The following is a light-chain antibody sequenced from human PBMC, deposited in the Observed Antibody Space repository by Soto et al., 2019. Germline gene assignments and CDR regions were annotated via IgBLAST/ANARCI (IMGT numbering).Light chain of an antibody. CDR1: QSISNW. CDR3: QQYNSYSWT. CDR2: DVS. J-gene: IGKJ1*01. V-gene: IGKV1-5*01. Sequence: DIQMTQSPSTLSASVGDRVTINCRASQSISNWLAWYQQKPGKAPKLLIYDVSSLKSGVPSRFSGSGSGTEFLLTISSLQPDDFATYYCQQYNSYSWTFGQGTKVDI.